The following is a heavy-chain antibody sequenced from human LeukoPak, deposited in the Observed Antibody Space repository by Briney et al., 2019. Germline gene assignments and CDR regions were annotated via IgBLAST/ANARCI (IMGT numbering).Heavy chain of an antibody. V-gene: IGHV4-4*02. CDR3: ARGKRGIVGATRPIDAFDI. J-gene: IGHJ3*02. CDR1: GGSISSSNW. CDR2: IYHSGST. Sequence: PSETLSLTCAVSGGSISSSNWWGWVRQPPGKGLEWIGEIYHSGSTNYNPSLKSRVTISVDKSKNQFSLKLSSVTAADTAVYYCARGKRGIVGATRPIDAFDIWGQGTMVTVSS. D-gene: IGHD1-26*01.